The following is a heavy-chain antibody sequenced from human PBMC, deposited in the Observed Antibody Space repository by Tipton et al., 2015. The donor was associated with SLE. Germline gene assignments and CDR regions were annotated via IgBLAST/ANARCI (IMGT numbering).Heavy chain of an antibody. Sequence: SLRLSCAASGFTFDDYGMSWVRQAPGKELEWVSGINWNGGSTGYADSVKGRFTISRDNAKNSLYLQMNSLRAEDTALYYCARGYAMTYFDLWGRGTLVTVSS. CDR2: INWNGGST. V-gene: IGHV3-20*04. D-gene: IGHD1-1*01. J-gene: IGHJ2*01. CDR1: GFTFDDYG. CDR3: ARGYAMTYFDL.